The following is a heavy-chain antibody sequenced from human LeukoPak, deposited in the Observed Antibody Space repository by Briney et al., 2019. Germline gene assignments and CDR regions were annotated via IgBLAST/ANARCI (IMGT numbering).Heavy chain of an antibody. CDR3: ARDYHYGMDV. J-gene: IGHJ6*02. Sequence: PGGSLRLSCAASGFTFSPYWMHWVRQAPGKGLVRVSLIKTDGSTTYADSVKGRFSISRDNAQNTLNLQMNSLRAEDTAVYYCARDYHYGMDVWGQGTTVTVSS. CDR2: IKTDGST. D-gene: IGHD3-16*02. V-gene: IGHV3-74*01. CDR1: GFTFSPYW.